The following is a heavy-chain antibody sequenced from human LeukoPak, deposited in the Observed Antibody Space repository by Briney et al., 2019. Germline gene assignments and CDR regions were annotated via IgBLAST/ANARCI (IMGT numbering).Heavy chain of an antibody. CDR2: IYYSGST. Sequence: SETLSLTCTVSGGSISSSSYYWGWIRQPPGKGLEWIGSIYYSGSTYYNPSLKSRVTISVDTSKNQFSLKLSSVTPEDTAVYYCARGEDGSGILLYWGQGTLVTVSS. CDR1: GGSISSSSYY. CDR3: ARGEDGSGILLY. J-gene: IGHJ4*02. D-gene: IGHD3-10*01. V-gene: IGHV4-39*01.